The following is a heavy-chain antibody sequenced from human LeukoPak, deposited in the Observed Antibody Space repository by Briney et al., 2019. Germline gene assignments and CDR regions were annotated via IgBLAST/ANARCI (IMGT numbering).Heavy chain of an antibody. CDR3: ARERGIVVVPAAIQRYNWFDP. V-gene: IGHV4-30-4*08. CDR1: GGSISSGDYY. CDR2: IYYSGST. Sequence: SETLSLTCTVSGGSISSGDYYWSWIRQPPGKGLEWIGYIYYSGSTYYNPSLKRRVTISVDTSKNQFSLKLSSVTAADTAVYYCARERGIVVVPAAIQRYNWFDPWGQGTLVTVSS. J-gene: IGHJ5*02. D-gene: IGHD2-2*02.